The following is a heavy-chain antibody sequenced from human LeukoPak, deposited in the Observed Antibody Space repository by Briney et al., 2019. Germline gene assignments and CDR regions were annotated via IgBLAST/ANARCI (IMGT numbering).Heavy chain of an antibody. Sequence: PGGSLRLSCAASGFTFRTYAMSWVRQAPGKGLEWVAAINGGGGNTNYADSVKGRFTISRDHSRDTLYLQMNSLRVEDMAVYYCARSRQWLLGAFDIWGQGTVVTVSS. J-gene: IGHJ3*02. CDR1: GFTFRTYA. CDR2: INGGGGNT. D-gene: IGHD6-19*01. CDR3: ARSRQWLLGAFDI. V-gene: IGHV3-23*01.